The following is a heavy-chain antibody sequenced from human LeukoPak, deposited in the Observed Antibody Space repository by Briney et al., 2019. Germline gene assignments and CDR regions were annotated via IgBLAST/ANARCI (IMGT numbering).Heavy chain of an antibody. J-gene: IGHJ5*02. CDR2: INHSGST. D-gene: IGHD3-9*01. Sequence: GSLRLSCAASGFTFSTYNMNWIRQPPGKGLEWIGEINHSGSTNYNPSLKSRVTISVDTSKNQFSLKLSSVTAADTAVYYCARLQLRYFDWLRGGWFDPWGQGTLVTVSS. V-gene: IGHV4-34*01. CDR1: GFTFSTYN. CDR3: ARLQLRYFDWLRGGWFDP.